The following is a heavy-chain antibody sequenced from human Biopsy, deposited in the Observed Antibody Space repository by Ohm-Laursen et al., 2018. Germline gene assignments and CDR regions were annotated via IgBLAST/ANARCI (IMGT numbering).Heavy chain of an antibody. Sequence: SSVKVSCKASGYTFTSYHVHWVRQAPGQGLEWMGWINAKTGDTNYAQKFQGRVTMTRVTSISTAYVDLSSLRSDDTAVYYCTRGGYYYDSLAYYYWFDPWGQGTLVTVSS. V-gene: IGHV1-2*02. CDR2: INAKTGDT. D-gene: IGHD3-22*01. J-gene: IGHJ5*02. CDR1: GYTFTSYH. CDR3: TRGGYYYDSLAYYYWFDP.